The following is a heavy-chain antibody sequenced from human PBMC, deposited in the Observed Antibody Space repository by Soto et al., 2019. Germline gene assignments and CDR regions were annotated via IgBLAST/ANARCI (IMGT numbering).Heavy chain of an antibody. Sequence: LGESLKISCQGSGYRFTSYWIAWVRQMPGRGLEWVGIIYPGDSDVKYSPSFQGQVTISADRSNSTAYLQWGSLKASDTAMYFCARHFDSSGYYPDYWGQGTQVTVSS. V-gene: IGHV5-51*01. CDR2: IYPGDSDV. CDR1: GYRFTSYW. J-gene: IGHJ4*02. CDR3: ARHFDSSGYYPDY. D-gene: IGHD3-22*01.